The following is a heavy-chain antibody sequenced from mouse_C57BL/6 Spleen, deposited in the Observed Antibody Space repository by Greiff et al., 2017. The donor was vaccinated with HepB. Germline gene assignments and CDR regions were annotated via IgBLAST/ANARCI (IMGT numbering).Heavy chain of an antibody. CDR2: IDPSDSYT. Sequence: QVQLQQPGAELVMPGASVKLSCKASGYTFTSYWMHWVKQRPGQGLEWIGEIDPSDSYTNYNQKFKGKSTLTVDKSSSTAYMQLSSLTSEDSAVYFCARDYDGYYEAWFAYWGQGTLVTVSA. D-gene: IGHD2-3*01. V-gene: IGHV1-69*01. CDR3: ARDYDGYYEAWFAY. CDR1: GYTFTSYW. J-gene: IGHJ3*01.